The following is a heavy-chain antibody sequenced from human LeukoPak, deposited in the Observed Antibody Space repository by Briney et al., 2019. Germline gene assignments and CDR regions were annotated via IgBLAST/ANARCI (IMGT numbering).Heavy chain of an antibody. CDR3: ARGYYDILTGYYSNYYHYGMDV. Sequence: PSETLSLTCTVSGGSISSYYWSWIRQPAGKGLEWIGRIYTSVSTNYNPSLKSRVTMSVDTSKNQFSLKLSSVTAADTAVYYCARGYYDILTGYYSNYYHYGMDVWGQGTTVTVSS. D-gene: IGHD3-9*01. V-gene: IGHV4-4*07. CDR1: GGSISSYY. J-gene: IGHJ6*02. CDR2: IYTSVST.